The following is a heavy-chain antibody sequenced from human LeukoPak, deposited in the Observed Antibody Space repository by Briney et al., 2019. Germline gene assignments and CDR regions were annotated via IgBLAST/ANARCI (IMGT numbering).Heavy chain of an antibody. J-gene: IGHJ4*02. CDR1: GGSISSGDYY. CDR2: IYYSGST. V-gene: IGHV4-61*08. Sequence: PSETLSLTCTVSGGSISSGDYYWSWIRQHPGKGLEWIGYIYYSGSTNYNPSLKSRVTISVDTSKNQFSLKLSSVTAADTAVYYCARETQHPHYFDYWGQGTLVTVSS. CDR3: ARETQHPHYFDY.